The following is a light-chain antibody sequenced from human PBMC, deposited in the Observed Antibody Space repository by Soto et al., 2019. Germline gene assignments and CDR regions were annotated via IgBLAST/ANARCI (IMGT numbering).Light chain of an antibody. CDR3: SSYTNTGTIYV. CDR1: SRDIGFYNY. J-gene: IGLJ1*01. V-gene: IGLV2-14*01. Sequence: QSALTQPASVSGSPGQSITISCTGTSRDIGFYNYVSWYQQHPGKAPKLIIYEVAKRPSGVSSRFSGSKSGNTASLTISGLQAEEEADYHCSSYTNTGTIYVFGTGTKLTVL. CDR2: EVA.